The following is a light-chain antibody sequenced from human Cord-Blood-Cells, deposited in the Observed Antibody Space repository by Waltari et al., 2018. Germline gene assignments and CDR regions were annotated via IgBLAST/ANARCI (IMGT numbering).Light chain of an antibody. CDR3: QQRSNWYS. V-gene: IGKV3-11*01. CDR1: QSVSSY. Sequence: EIVLTQSPATLSLSPGERATLSCRASQSVSSYVAWYQQKPGQAPRLLIYDASNRATGSPARFSGSGSGTDFTLTISSLEPEDFAVYYCQQRSNWYSFGQGTKLEIK. CDR2: DAS. J-gene: IGKJ2*03.